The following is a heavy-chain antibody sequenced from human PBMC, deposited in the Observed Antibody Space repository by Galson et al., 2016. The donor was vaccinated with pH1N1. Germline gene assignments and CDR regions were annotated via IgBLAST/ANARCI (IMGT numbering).Heavy chain of an antibody. Sequence: SLRLSCAASGFTFSRYWMHWVRQAPGKGLEWVDNIKEDGSAIYYVDSVKGRFTISRYNAGDSLYLQMNNLRAEDTAVYYCARFTGGAWGQGTLVTGSS. CDR2: IKEDGSAI. V-gene: IGHV3-7*01. CDR1: GFTFSRYW. D-gene: IGHD2-8*02. J-gene: IGHJ4*02. CDR3: ARFTGGA.